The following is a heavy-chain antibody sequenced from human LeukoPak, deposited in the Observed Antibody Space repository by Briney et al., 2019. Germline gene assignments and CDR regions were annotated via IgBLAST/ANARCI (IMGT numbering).Heavy chain of an antibody. J-gene: IGHJ4*02. CDR2: ISGSSSTI. V-gene: IGHV3-48*02. Sequence: GGSLRLSCAASGFTFSDYIMNWVRQAPGKGLEWVSYISGSSSTIYYADSVKGRFTISRDNAKNSLYLQMNSLRDEDTAVYYCARTPARSYYFDYWGQGTLVTVSS. CDR3: ARTPARSYYFDY. CDR1: GFTFSDYI.